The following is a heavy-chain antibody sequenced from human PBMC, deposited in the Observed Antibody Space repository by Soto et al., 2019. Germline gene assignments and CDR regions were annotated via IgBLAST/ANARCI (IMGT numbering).Heavy chain of an antibody. J-gene: IGHJ5*02. D-gene: IGHD6-25*01. CDR1: GFTFSRHW. Sequence: GGSLRLSCAASGFTFSRHWMHWIRQTPGKGPVWVSRINDDGSSTKYADSVKGRFTIARDNAKNTVFLQMSSLRAEDTAVYYCAREVIAATGTIRWFDPWGQGXLVTVYS. V-gene: IGHV3-74*03. CDR2: INDDGSST. CDR3: AREVIAATGTIRWFDP.